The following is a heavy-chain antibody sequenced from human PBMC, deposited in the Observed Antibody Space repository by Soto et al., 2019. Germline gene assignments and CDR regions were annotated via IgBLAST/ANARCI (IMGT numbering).Heavy chain of an antibody. D-gene: IGHD3-22*01. CDR3: ARAPYYYDSSGYFSRYFHH. CDR1: GYTFSSYA. Sequence: ASVKVSCKASGYTFSSYALHWVRKAPGQRLEWMGWIKGGNGQTKDSQKFQGRVTFTRDTSASTAYLDLSSLRSEDTAVYYCARAPYYYDSSGYFSRYFHHWGQGTQVTVSS. J-gene: IGHJ1*01. V-gene: IGHV1-3*01. CDR2: IKGGNGQT.